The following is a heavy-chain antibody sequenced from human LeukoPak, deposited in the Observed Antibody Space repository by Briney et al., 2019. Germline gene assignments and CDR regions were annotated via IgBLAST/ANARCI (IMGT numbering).Heavy chain of an antibody. V-gene: IGHV5-51*01. D-gene: IGHD2-8*01. CDR1: GYSFTTYW. CDR3: ARLAYCSNDVCYSNYYYSMDV. J-gene: IGHJ6*03. Sequence: GESLKISCKGSGYSFTTYWIAWVRQMPGKGLEWMGLIYPGDSDIRYSPSFQGQVTISADKSITTAYLQWSSLKASDTAMYYCARLAYCSNDVCYSNYYYSMDVWGKGTTVTVSS. CDR2: IYPGDSDI.